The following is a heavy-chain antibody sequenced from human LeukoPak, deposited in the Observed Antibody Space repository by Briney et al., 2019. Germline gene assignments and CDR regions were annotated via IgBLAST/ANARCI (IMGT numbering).Heavy chain of an antibody. J-gene: IGHJ4*02. CDR3: ARVQTIFGVVILGY. V-gene: IGHV1-2*02. Sequence: GASVKVSCKASGYTFTGYYMHWVGQSPGQGLDWMGWINPNSGGTNYAQKFQGRVTITRDTSISTAYMELSRLRSDDTAVYYCARVQTIFGVVILGYWGQGTLVTVSS. D-gene: IGHD3-3*01. CDR2: INPNSGGT. CDR1: GYTFTGYY.